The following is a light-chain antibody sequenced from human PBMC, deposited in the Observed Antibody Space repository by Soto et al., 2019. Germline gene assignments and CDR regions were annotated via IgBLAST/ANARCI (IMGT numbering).Light chain of an antibody. CDR3: CSYPGSHTWV. J-gene: IGLJ3*02. CDR1: SSNIGSNT. V-gene: IGLV1-44*01. CDR2: SNN. Sequence: QSVLTQPPSASGTPGQRVTISCSGSSSNIGSNTVNWYQQLPGTAPKLLIYSNNQRPSGVPDRFSGSKSGTSASLAISGLQSEDEADYYCCSYPGSHTWVFGGGTKVTVL.